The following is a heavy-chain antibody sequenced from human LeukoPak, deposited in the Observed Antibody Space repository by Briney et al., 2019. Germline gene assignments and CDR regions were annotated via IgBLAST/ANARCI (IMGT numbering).Heavy chain of an antibody. J-gene: IGHJ3*02. CDR1: GFTVNSNY. V-gene: IGHV3-53*01. Sequence: GGSLRLSCAASGFTVNSNYMSWVRQAPGKGLEWVSAFYSGGTTYYADSVKGRFTISSDNSKNTLYLQMNSLRAEDTAVYYWARDLPHTWGLGIWGQGTMVTVSS. CDR3: ARDLPHTWGLGI. D-gene: IGHD3/OR15-3a*01. CDR2: FYSGGTT.